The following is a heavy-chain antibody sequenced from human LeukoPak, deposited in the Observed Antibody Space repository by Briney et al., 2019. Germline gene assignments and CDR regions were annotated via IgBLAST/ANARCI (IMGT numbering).Heavy chain of an antibody. J-gene: IGHJ3*02. CDR1: GGSISSGDYY. Sequence: PSQTLSLTCTVSGGSISSGDYYWSWIRQPPGKGLEWIGYIYYSGSTYYNPSLKSRVTISVDTSKNQFSLKLSSVTAADTAVYYCAGGITMSQVGAFDIWGQGTMVTVSS. CDR2: IYYSGST. V-gene: IGHV4-30-4*08. CDR3: AGGITMSQVGAFDI. D-gene: IGHD3-10*02.